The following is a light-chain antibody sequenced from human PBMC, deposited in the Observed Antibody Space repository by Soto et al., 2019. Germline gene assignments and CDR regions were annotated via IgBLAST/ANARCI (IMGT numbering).Light chain of an antibody. CDR2: EVS. J-gene: IGLJ1*01. CDR3: CSYAGSSTFYV. Sequence: QSALTQPASVSGSPGQSITISCTGTSSDVGSYNLVSWYQQHPGKAPKLMIYEVSKRPSGVSNRFSGSKSGNTASLTISGLQAEEDADYYCCSYAGSSTFYVFGTGTKVTVL. V-gene: IGLV2-23*02. CDR1: SSDVGSYNL.